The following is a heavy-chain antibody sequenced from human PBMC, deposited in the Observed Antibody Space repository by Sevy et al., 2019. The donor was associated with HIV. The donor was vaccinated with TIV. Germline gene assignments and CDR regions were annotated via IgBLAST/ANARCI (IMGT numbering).Heavy chain of an antibody. Sequence: GGSLRLSCTASGFPFSTYEMSWVRQAPGKGLEWISYISNSGTTKYYSDSVKGRFTISRDNAKKSLYLQMNSLRAEDTALYYCARDFPPSATTVAHFDYWGRGTLVTVSS. CDR1: GFPFSTYE. CDR2: ISNSGTTK. J-gene: IGHJ4*02. CDR3: ARDFPPSATTVAHFDY. V-gene: IGHV3-48*03. D-gene: IGHD4-17*01.